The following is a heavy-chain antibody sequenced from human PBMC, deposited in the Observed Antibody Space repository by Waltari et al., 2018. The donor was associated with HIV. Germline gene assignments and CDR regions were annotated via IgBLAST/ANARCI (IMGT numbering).Heavy chain of an antibody. J-gene: IGHJ3*02. D-gene: IGHD3-16*01. CDR1: GFTFSSYG. V-gene: IGHV3-33*06. CDR3: VKERGPFNGFDI. Sequence: QVYLMESGGGVVQPGGSLKLSCAASGFTFSSYGMHWVRQAPGKGREGLAVIWSDGYNKFYADSVRGRFTFSRDNSKYTLSLQMNSLRAEDTALYYCVKERGPFNGFDIWGQGTMVTVSS. CDR2: IWSDGYNK.